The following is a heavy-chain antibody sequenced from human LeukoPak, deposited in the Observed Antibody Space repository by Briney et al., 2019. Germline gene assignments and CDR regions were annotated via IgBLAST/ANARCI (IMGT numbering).Heavy chain of an antibody. CDR2: ISSSGSTI. J-gene: IGHJ4*02. CDR1: GFTFSSYS. D-gene: IGHD6-19*01. V-gene: IGHV3-48*04. CDR3: ARVMTYSSGWYLDY. Sequence: GGSLRLSCAASGFTFSSYSMNWVRQAPGKGLEWVSYISSSGSTIYYADSVKGRFTISRDNAKNSLYLQMNSLRAEDTAVYYCARVMTYSSGWYLDYWGQGTLVTVSS.